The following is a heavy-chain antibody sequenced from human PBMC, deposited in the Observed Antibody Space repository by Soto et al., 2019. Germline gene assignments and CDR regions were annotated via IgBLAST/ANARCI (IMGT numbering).Heavy chain of an antibody. CDR2: IYYSGST. J-gene: IGHJ4*02. V-gene: IGHV4-31*03. D-gene: IGHD2-2*01. CDR1: GGSISSGGYY. Sequence: PSETLSLTCTVSGGSISSGGYYWSWIRQHPGKGLEWIGYIYYSGSTYYNPSLKSRVTISVDTSKNQFSLKLSSVTAADTAVYYCARDAGSYCSSTSCYFDYWGQGTLVTVSS. CDR3: ARDAGSYCSSTSCYFDY.